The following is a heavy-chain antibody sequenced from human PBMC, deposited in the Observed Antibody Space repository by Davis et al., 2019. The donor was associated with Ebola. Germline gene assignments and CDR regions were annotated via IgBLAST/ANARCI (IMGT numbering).Heavy chain of an antibody. CDR1: GFTFSSYG. Sequence: GESLKISCAASGFTFSSYGMHWVRQAPGKGLEWVSVISGSGDSTYYADSVKGRFTISRDNSKNTLYLQMNSLRAEDTAVYYCATLRGDLSFYDAFDIWGQGTMVSVSS. V-gene: IGHV3-23*01. CDR2: ISGSGDST. CDR3: ATLRGDLSFYDAFDI. D-gene: IGHD3-16*02. J-gene: IGHJ3*02.